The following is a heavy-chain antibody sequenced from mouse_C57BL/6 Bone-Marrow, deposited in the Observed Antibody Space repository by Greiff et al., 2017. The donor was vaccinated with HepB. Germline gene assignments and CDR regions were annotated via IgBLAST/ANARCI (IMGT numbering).Heavy chain of an antibody. V-gene: IGHV2-5*01. D-gene: IGHD1-1*01. CDR1: GFSLTSYG. CDR2: IWRGGST. J-gene: IGHJ1*03. CDR3: AKNYYYDLWYFDV. Sequence: QVQLQQSGPGLVQPSQRLSITCTVSGFSLTSYGVHWVRQSPGKGLEWLGVIWRGGSTDYNAAFMSRLSITKDNSKSQVFFKMNSLQADDTAIYYCAKNYYYDLWYFDVWGTGTTVTVSS.